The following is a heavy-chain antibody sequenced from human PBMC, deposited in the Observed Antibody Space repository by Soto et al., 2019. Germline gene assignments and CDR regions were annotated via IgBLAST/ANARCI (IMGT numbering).Heavy chain of an antibody. D-gene: IGHD1-1*01. CDR3: AKVLSRERWLQLNDAFDI. Sequence: GGSLRLSCAASGFTFSSYAMSWVRQAPGKGLEWVSAISGSGGSTYYADSVKGRFTISRDNSKNTLYLQMNSLRAEDTAVYYCAKVLSRERWLQLNDAFDIWGQGTMVTVSS. J-gene: IGHJ3*02. V-gene: IGHV3-23*01. CDR1: GFTFSSYA. CDR2: ISGSGGST.